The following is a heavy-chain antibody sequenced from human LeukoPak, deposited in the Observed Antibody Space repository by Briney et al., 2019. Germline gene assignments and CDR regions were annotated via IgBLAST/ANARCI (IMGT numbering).Heavy chain of an antibody. J-gene: IGHJ4*02. V-gene: IGHV3-30-3*01. CDR2: ISYDGSNK. CDR1: GFAFSSYA. CDR3: ARAHEVVVVAATLVY. D-gene: IGHD2-15*01. Sequence: PGGSLRLSCAASGFAFSSYAMHWVRRAPGKGLEWVAVISYDGSNKYYADSVKGRFTISRDNSKNTLYLQMNSLRAEDTAVYYCARAHEVVVVAATLVYWGQGTLVTVSS.